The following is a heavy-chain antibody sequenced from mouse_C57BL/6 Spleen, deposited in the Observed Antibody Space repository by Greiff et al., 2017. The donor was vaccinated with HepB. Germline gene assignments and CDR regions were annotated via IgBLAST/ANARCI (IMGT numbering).Heavy chain of an antibody. J-gene: IGHJ4*01. CDR2: IYWDDDK. Sequence: QVTLKESGPGILQSSQTLSLTCSFSGFSLSTSGMGVGWIRQPSGKGLEWLAHIYWDDDKRYTPSLKSRLTISKDTSRNQVFLKITSVDTADTATYYCARRAVEYDYDGAMDYWGQGTSVTGSS. V-gene: IGHV8-12*01. CDR1: GFSLSTSGMG. D-gene: IGHD2-4*01. CDR3: ARRAVEYDYDGAMDY.